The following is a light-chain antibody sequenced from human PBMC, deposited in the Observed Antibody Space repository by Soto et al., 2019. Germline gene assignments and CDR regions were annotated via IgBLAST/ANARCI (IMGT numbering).Light chain of an antibody. CDR1: SSNIGSNY. CDR3: AAWDDSLSGSYV. Sequence: QSVLTQPPSASGTPGQRVAICCSGSSSNIGSNYVSWYQQLPGTAPKILIYRNIQRPSGVPDRFSGSKSGTSAFLAISGLRSEDEADYYCAAWDDSLSGSYVFGTGTKVTVL. CDR2: RNI. V-gene: IGLV1-47*01. J-gene: IGLJ1*01.